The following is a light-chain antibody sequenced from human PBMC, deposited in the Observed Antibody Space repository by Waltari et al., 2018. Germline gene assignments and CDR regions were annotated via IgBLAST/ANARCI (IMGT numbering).Light chain of an antibody. Sequence: QSALTQPASVSGSPGQSITISCPGTSSDIGPYDYVSWYQQHPGKAPKLMIHDVSKRPSGVSNRFSGSKSGNTASLTISGLQAEDEAHYYCSSYTTSTTSVVFGGGTKLTVL. CDR1: SSDIGPYDY. CDR2: DVS. V-gene: IGLV2-14*03. J-gene: IGLJ2*01. CDR3: SSYTTSTTSVV.